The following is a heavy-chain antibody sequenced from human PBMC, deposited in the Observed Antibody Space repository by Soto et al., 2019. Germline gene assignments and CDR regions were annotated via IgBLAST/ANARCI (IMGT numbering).Heavy chain of an antibody. CDR2: LCGSGGST. V-gene: IGHV3-23*01. D-gene: IGHD3-3*01. CDR1: GFTFSSYA. Sequence: EVQLLESGGGLVQPGGSLRLSCAASGFTFSSYAMSWVRQAPGKGLEWVAALCGSGGSTYYADSVKGRFTISRDNSKNTLYLQMNSLRAEDTGVYYCAKHKLDFWRGITIHDAFDIWGQGTMVTVSS. J-gene: IGHJ3*02. CDR3: AKHKLDFWRGITIHDAFDI.